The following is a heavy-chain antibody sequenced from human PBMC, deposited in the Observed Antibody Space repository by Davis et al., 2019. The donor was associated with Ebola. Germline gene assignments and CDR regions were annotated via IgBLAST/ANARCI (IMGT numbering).Heavy chain of an antibody. V-gene: IGHV1-2*02. Sequence: ASVKVSCKASGYTFTGYYMHWVRQAPGQGLEWMGWINPNSGGTNYAQKFQGRVTMTRDTSISTAYMELSRLRSDDTAVYYCARGDTIFGVVITNYFDYWGQGTLVTVSS. J-gene: IGHJ4*02. CDR1: GYTFTGYY. D-gene: IGHD3-3*01. CDR3: ARGDTIFGVVITNYFDY. CDR2: INPNSGGT.